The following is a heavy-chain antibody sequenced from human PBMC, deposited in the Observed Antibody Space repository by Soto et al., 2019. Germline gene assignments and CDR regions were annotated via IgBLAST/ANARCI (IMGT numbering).Heavy chain of an antibody. V-gene: IGHV3-23*01. D-gene: IGHD2-8*01. CDR1: GLTLSRHA. J-gene: IGHJ4*02. CDR2: LNPSGSNT. Sequence: PGGSLRLSCAASGLTLSRHAMTWARQAPGKGLEWVATLNPSGSNTHYADSVKGRFTISRDNSRNTVDLQMNNLRAEDTALYYCVSWVSANFDYWGKGTLVT. CDR3: VSWVSANFDY.